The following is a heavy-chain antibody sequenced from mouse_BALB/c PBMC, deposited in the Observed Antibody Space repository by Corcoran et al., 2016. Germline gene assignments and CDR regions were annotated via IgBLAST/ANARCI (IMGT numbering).Heavy chain of an antibody. D-gene: IGHD2-1*01. CDR2: INPYNGGT. CDR3: ARDGNYPWFAY. V-gene: IGHV1-18*01. J-gene: IGHJ3*01. Sequence: EVQLQQSGPELVKPGASMKISCKASGYSFTGYTMNWVRQSHGKNLEWIGVINPYNGGTSYNQKFKGKATLTVDKSSSTAYMELRRLTSEDSAYYYGARDGNYPWFAYWGQGTLVTVSA. CDR1: GYSFTGYT.